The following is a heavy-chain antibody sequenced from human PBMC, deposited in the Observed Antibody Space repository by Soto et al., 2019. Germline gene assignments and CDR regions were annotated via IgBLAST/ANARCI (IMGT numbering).Heavy chain of an antibody. D-gene: IGHD4-17*01. CDR3: ARRHGDHSTFAFDI. CDR2: IYFTGTT. Sequence: QVQLHESGPGLVKPSETLSLTCAVSGGGITSYYWNWIRQSPGKGLEWIGYIYFTGTTKYNPSLTSRVSISIEPSTRRFSLNLTSVTAADAAVYYCARRHGDHSTFAFDIWSQGTLVTVSS. CDR1: GGGITSYY. V-gene: IGHV4-59*01. J-gene: IGHJ3*02.